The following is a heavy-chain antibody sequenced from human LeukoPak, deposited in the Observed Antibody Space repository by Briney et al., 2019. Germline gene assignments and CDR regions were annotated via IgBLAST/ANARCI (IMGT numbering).Heavy chain of an antibody. D-gene: IGHD6-19*01. CDR3: AKGPIQRWLQRRLDY. CDR2: ISGSGGST. Sequence: GGSLRLSCAASGFTFSSYAMSWVRQAPGKGLEWVSAISGSGGSTYYADSVKGRFTISRDNSNNTLYLQMNSLRAEDTAIYYCAKGPIQRWLQRRLDYWGQGTLVTVSS. CDR1: GFTFSSYA. V-gene: IGHV3-23*01. J-gene: IGHJ4*02.